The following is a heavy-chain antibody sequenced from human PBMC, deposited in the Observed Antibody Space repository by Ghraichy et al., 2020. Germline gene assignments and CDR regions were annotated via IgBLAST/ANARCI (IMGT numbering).Heavy chain of an antibody. J-gene: IGHJ4*02. D-gene: IGHD4-23*01. Sequence: GGSLRLSCAASGFTFSSYSMNWVRQAPGKGLEWVSYISSSSITIYYADSVKGRFTISRDNAKNSLYLQMNSLRDEDTAVYYCARDGLGSDYGGNSYFDYWGQGTLVTVSS. V-gene: IGHV3-48*02. CDR3: ARDGLGSDYGGNSYFDY. CDR1: GFTFSSYS. CDR2: ISSSSITI.